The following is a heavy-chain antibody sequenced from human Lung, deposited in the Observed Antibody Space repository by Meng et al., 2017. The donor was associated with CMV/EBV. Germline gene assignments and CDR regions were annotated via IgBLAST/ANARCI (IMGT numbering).Heavy chain of an antibody. CDR1: GYTFTRYP. J-gene: IGHJ5*02. CDR3: ARGGNFDP. CDR2: ISTNTGTP. V-gene: IGHV7-4-1*02. D-gene: IGHD2/OR15-2a*01. Sequence: QVQLGQSGAELKKPGASVKGSCKASGYTFTRYPMNWVRQAHGRGLEWMGWISTNTGTPTYTQGFTGRFVFSLDTSVSTAYLQISSLKAEDTAVYYCARGGNFDPWGQGTLVTVSS.